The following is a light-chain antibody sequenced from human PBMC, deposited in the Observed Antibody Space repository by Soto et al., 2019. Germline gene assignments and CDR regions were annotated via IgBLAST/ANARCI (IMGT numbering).Light chain of an antibody. CDR2: WAS. CDR3: QQFYTSLYT. V-gene: IGKV4-1*01. CDR1: QSVLFSSDNKNY. J-gene: IGKJ2*01. Sequence: IVMTQSPDSLAVSLGERATINCKSSQSVLFSSDNKNYLTWYQEKPGQPPKLRIYWASTRESGVPDRFSGAGSGTDFTLTISSLQAEDVAVYYCQQFYTSLYTFGQGTKLQIK.